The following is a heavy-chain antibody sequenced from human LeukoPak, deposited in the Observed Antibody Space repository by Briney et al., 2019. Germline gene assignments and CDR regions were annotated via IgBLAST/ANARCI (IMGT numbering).Heavy chain of an antibody. J-gene: IGHJ1*01. CDR1: GFTFSDYY. Sequence: GGSLRLSCAASGFTFSDYYMSWIRQAPGEGLEWVSYISSSCSTIYYADSVKGRFTISRDNAKNSLYLQMNSLRAEHTAVYYCARGDYYDSSGYYYEAEYFQHWGQGTLVTVSS. D-gene: IGHD3-22*01. CDR3: ARGDYYDSSGYYYEAEYFQH. CDR2: ISSSCSTI. V-gene: IGHV3-11*04.